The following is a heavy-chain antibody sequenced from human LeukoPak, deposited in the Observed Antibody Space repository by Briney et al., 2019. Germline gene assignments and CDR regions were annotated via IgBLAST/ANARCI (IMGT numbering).Heavy chain of an antibody. J-gene: IGHJ4*02. Sequence: PGGSLRLSCAASGFTFSSYAMGWVRQAPGKGLEWVSAISGNGAGTYYADSVKGRFTISRDNSKNTLYVQMNSLRAEDTAVYYCAKSYCSGGSCSRPFDYWGQGTLVTVSS. CDR2: ISGNGAGT. CDR3: AKSYCSGGSCSRPFDY. D-gene: IGHD2-15*01. CDR1: GFTFSSYA. V-gene: IGHV3-23*01.